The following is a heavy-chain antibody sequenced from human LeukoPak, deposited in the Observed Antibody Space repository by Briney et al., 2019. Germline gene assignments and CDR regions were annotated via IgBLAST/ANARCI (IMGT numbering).Heavy chain of an antibody. CDR3: ARGKVDYDSSGYF. CDR1: GGTFSSYA. J-gene: IGHJ4*02. Sequence: SVKVSCKASGGTFSSYAISWVRQAPGQGLEWMGGIIPIFGTASYAQKFQGRVTITADESTSTAYMELSSLRSEDTAVYYCARGKVDYDSSGYFWGQGTLVTVSS. CDR2: IIPIFGTA. D-gene: IGHD3-22*01. V-gene: IGHV1-69*13.